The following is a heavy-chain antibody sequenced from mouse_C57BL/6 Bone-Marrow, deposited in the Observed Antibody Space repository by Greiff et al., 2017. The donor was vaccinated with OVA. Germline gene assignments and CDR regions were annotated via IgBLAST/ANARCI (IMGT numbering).Heavy chain of an antibody. D-gene: IGHD3-2*02. V-gene: IGHV1-81*01. CDR3: AREELRLREAMDY. J-gene: IGHJ4*01. Sequence: VKLMESGAELARPGASVKLSCKASGYTFTSYGISWVKQRTGQGLEWIGEIYPRSGNTYYNEKFKGKATLTADTSSSTAYMELRSLTSEDSAVYFCAREELRLREAMDYWGQGTSVTVSS. CDR1: GYTFTSYG. CDR2: IYPRSGNT.